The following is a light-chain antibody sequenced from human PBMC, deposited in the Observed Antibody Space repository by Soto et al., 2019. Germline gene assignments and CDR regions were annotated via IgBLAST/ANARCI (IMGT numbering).Light chain of an antibody. Sequence: IQLTQSPSSLSASVGDRVTITCRASQGISSYLAWYQQKPGKAPKLLIYAASTLESGVPSRFSGSGSGTDFFLTVSCLQTKDFATYYCLQLNSYPSFTFGGGTKVEMK. V-gene: IGKV1-9*01. J-gene: IGKJ4*01. CDR3: LQLNSYPSFT. CDR1: QGISSY. CDR2: AAS.